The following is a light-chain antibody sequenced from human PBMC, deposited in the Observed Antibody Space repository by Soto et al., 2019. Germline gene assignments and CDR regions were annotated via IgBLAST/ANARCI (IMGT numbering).Light chain of an antibody. CDR1: SSNIGNNY. CDR3: GTWDSSLSAGV. CDR2: DNN. Sequence: QSVLTQPPSVSAAPGQKVTISCSGSSSNIGNNYVSWYQHLPGTAPKLLIYDNNKRSSGIPDRFSGSKSGTSATLGITGLQTGDEADYYCGTWDSSLSAGVFGGGTKVTVL. V-gene: IGLV1-51*01. J-gene: IGLJ2*01.